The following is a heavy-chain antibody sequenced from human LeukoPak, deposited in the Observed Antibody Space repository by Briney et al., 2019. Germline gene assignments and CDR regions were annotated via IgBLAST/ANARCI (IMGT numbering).Heavy chain of an antibody. D-gene: IGHD2-15*01. J-gene: IGHJ6*03. CDR1: GYTFTSYY. Sequence: GASVKVSCKASGYTFTSYYMHWVRQAPGQGLEWMGIINPSGGSTSYAQKFQGRVTMTRDTSASTVYMELSSLRSEDTAVYYCARDMVVGPRRYCSGGSCYSYVDYYYYYYMDVWGKGTTVTISS. CDR2: INPSGGST. CDR3: ARDMVVGPRRYCSGGSCYSYVDYYYYYYMDV. V-gene: IGHV1-46*01.